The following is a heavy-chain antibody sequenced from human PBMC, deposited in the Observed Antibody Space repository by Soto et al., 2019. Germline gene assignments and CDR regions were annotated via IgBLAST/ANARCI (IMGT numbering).Heavy chain of an antibody. D-gene: IGHD1-26*01. Sequence: ASVKVSCKASGYTYHNYGISWVRQVRGQGLEWMGWISGYNGNTNYARKIQGRVIVTIDTSTPTAYMALRSLSSDDTPVYYCAKGSASFDLGGQGPLV. J-gene: IGHJ4*02. V-gene: IGHV1-18*01. CDR1: GYTYHNYG. CDR2: ISGYNGNT. CDR3: AKGSASFDL.